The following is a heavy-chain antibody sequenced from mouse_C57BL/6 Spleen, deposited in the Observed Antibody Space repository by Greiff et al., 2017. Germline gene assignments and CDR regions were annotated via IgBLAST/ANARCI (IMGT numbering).Heavy chain of an antibody. V-gene: IGHV1-81*01. CDR3: ARFGDYDDGYYAMDY. J-gene: IGHJ4*01. CDR2: IYPRSGTT. D-gene: IGHD2-4*01. Sequence: VQLQQSGAELARPGASVKLSCKASGYTFTSYGISWVKQRTGQGLEWIGEIYPRSGTTYYNEKFKGKATLTADKSSSTAYMELRSLTSEDSAVYFCARFGDYDDGYYAMDYWGQGTSVTVSS. CDR1: GYTFTSYG.